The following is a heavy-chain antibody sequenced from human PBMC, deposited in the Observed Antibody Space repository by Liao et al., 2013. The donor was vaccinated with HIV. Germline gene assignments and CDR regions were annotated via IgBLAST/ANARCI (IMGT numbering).Heavy chain of an antibody. CDR3: ARRGAVAGTSILYYFDY. D-gene: IGHD6-19*01. CDR2: INHSGST. V-gene: IGHV4-34*01. Sequence: QVQLQQWGAGLLKPSETLSLTCAVYGGSFSGYYWSWIRQPPGKGLEWIGEINHSGSTNYNPSLKSRVTISVDTSKNQFSLKLSSVTAADTAVYYCARRGAVAGTSILYYFDYWGQGTLVTVSS. CDR1: GGSFSGYY. J-gene: IGHJ4*02.